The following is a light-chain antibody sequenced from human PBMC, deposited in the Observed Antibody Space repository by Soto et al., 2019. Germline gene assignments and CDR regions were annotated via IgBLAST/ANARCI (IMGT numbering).Light chain of an antibody. CDR3: QQYNDWWT. J-gene: IGKJ1*01. CDR1: QSVSNY. Sequence: EIVLTPSPATLSLSPGERATLSCRASQSVSNYLSWYQQKPGQAPRLLIYGASTRATGVPARFSGSGSGTEFTLTISSLQSEDFAVYYCQQYNDWWTFGQGTKVDIK. V-gene: IGKV3-15*01. CDR2: GAS.